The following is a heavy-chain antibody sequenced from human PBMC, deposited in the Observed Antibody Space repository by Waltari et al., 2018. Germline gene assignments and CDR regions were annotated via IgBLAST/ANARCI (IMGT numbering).Heavy chain of an antibody. V-gene: IGHV4-38-2*02. Sequence: QVQLQESGPGLVKPSETLSLTCPVSGYSISSGYYWGWIRQPPGKGVEWIGSTDHSGSTDYNPALKSRVTVSVDTTKNQFSLRLSSVTAADTAVYYCAREVVGLYSSSSGYFDYWGQGTLVTVSS. CDR1: GYSISSGYY. CDR2: TDHSGST. CDR3: AREVVGLYSSSSGYFDY. D-gene: IGHD6-6*01. J-gene: IGHJ4*02.